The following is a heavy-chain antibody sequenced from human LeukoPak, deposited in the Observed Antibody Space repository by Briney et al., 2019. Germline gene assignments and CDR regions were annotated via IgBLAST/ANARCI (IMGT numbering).Heavy chain of an antibody. J-gene: IGHJ5*02. CDR1: GFTVSSNY. D-gene: IGHD1-26*01. V-gene: IGHV3-66*02. CDR2: IYSGGST. CDR3: ARDRGVGATAGFNWFDP. Sequence: GGSLRLSCAASGFTVSSNYMSWVRQAPGKGLEWASVIYSGGSTYYADSVKGRFTISRDNSKNTLCLQMNSLRAEDTAVYYCARDRGVGATAGFNWFDPWGQGTLVTVSS.